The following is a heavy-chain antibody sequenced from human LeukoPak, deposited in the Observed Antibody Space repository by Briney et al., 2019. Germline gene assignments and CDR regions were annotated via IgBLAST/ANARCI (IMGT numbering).Heavy chain of an antibody. J-gene: IGHJ4*02. CDR1: GGSISPYY. D-gene: IGHD1-26*01. CDR2: IYYSGST. V-gene: IGHV4-59*08. CDR3: ARHGGGGESYPRVFDS. Sequence: SETLSLTCTVSGGSISPYYWSWIQQPPGKGLEWVGYIYYSGSTSYNPPLNIRVAISVDTSKNQFSLKLSSMTAADTAVYYCARHGGGGESYPRVFDSWGRGNLVTVSS.